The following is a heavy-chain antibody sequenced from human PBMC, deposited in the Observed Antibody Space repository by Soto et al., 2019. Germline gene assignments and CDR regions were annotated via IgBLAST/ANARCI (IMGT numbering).Heavy chain of an antibody. CDR1: GFTVSSNY. J-gene: IGHJ4*02. D-gene: IGHD2-2*01. V-gene: IGHV3-53*04. CDR3: ARRVSGPAGICDY. Sequence: EVRLVESGGGLVQPGGSLRLSCAASGFTVSSNYMSWGRQAPGKGLEWVSVIYSGGSTYYADSVKSRFTISRHNSKNTLYLQMNSLRAEDTAVYYCARRVSGPAGICDYWGQGTLVTVSS. CDR2: IYSGGST.